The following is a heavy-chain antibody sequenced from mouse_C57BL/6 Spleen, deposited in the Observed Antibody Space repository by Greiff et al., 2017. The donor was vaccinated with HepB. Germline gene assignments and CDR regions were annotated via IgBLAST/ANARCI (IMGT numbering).Heavy chain of an antibody. J-gene: IGHJ4*01. CDR1: GFTFSSYA. CDR3: ARAYGNYVGFAMDY. D-gene: IGHD2-10*02. Sequence: DVMLVESGGGLVKPGGSLKLSCAASGFTFSSYAMSWVRQTPEKRLEWVATISDGGSYTYYPDNVKGRFTISRDNAKNNLYLQMSHLKSEDTAMYYCARAYGNYVGFAMDYWGQGTSVTVSS. V-gene: IGHV5-4*03. CDR2: ISDGGSYT.